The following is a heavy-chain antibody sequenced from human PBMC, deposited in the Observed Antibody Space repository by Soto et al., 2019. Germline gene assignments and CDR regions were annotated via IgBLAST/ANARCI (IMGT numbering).Heavy chain of an antibody. Sequence: PSETLSLTCTVSGGSISNYYWSWIRQPPGKGLEWIGDVYYSGSTYYNPSLQSRVTISVDTSKNQFSLKLSSVTAADTAVYYCARDCGGDCYNAFDIWGQGTMVTVSS. J-gene: IGHJ3*02. CDR3: ARDCGGDCYNAFDI. D-gene: IGHD2-21*02. V-gene: IGHV4-59*01. CDR1: GGSISNYY. CDR2: VYYSGST.